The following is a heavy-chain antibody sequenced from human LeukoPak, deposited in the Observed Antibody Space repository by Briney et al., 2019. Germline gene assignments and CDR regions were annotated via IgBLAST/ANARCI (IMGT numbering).Heavy chain of an antibody. CDR2: ISYDGSHT. Sequence: PGGSLRLSCEVSGLTFSDYGMHWVRQAPGKGLEWVAVISYDGSHTEYADSVKGRLTIARDNSKTTLYLQMNSLRAEDTAVYYCAKDRCSNGIGCYYYYMDLWGKGTTVTISS. D-gene: IGHD2-8*01. J-gene: IGHJ6*03. V-gene: IGHV3-30*18. CDR3: AKDRCSNGIGCYYYYMDL. CDR1: GLTFSDYG.